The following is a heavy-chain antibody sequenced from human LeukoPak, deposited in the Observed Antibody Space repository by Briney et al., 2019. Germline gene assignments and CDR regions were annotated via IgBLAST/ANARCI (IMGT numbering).Heavy chain of an antibody. V-gene: IGHV4-59*08. D-gene: IGHD1-26*01. CDR2: IYYSGST. J-gene: IGHJ4*02. CDR1: GGSMSSYY. CDR3: ARLGGGSSYPL. Sequence: SETLSLTCTVSGGSMSSYYWSWIRQPPGKGLEWIGYIYYSGSTNYNPSLKSRVTISVDTSKNQFSLKLSSVTAADTAVYYCARLGGGSSYPLWGQGTLVTVSS.